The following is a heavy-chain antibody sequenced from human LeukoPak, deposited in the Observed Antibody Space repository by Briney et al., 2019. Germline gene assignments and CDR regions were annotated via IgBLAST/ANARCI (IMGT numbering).Heavy chain of an antibody. CDR2: IYSGGST. CDR3: ARERDIEVSCTGEWFDP. J-gene: IGHJ5*02. CDR1: GFTVSSNY. D-gene: IGHD5-12*01. V-gene: IGHV3-53*01. Sequence: GGSLRLSCAASGFTVSSNYMSWVRQAPGKGLEWVSVIYSGGSTYYAHSVKGRFTISRDNSKNTLYLQMNSLSAEDTAVYYCARERDIEVSCTGEWFDPWGKGTLVTVSS.